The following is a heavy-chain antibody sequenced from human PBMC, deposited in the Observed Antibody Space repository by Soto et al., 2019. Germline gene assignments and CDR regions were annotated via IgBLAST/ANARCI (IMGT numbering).Heavy chain of an antibody. V-gene: IGHV3-74*01. CDR1: GFTFSSYW. CDR2: VNSDESTT. Sequence: LRLSCAAPGFTFSSYWMHWVRQGPGKGLVWVSRVNSDESTTSYADPVKGRFTISRDNAKNTLYLQMSSLRVEDTALYYCVCFECGRTAVVTAMEANGYWGQGTLVTVSS. CDR3: VCFECGRTAVVTAMEANGY. D-gene: IGHD2-21*02. J-gene: IGHJ4*02.